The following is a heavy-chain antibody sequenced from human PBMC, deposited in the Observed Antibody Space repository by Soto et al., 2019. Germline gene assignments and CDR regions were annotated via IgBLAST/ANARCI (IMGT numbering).Heavy chain of an antibody. CDR1: GFSLSTSGVG. V-gene: IGHV2-5*01. D-gene: IGHD6-19*01. CDR2: IYWQDDK. CDR3: AHTPHIAVVFDY. J-gene: IGHJ4*02. Sequence: SGPTLVNPTQPLTLTCTFSGFSLSTSGVGVGWIRQPPGKALEWLALIYWQDDKRYSPSLKSRLTIAKDTSKNQVVRTMTNMDPVDTARYYCAHTPHIAVVFDYWGQGTLVTVS.